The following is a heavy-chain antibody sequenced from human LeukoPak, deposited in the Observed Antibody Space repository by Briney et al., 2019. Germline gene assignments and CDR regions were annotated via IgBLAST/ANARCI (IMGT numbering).Heavy chain of an antibody. CDR1: GGSYRRYY. Sequence: SETLSLTGAVYGGSYRRYYWSWLRHPPGKGLEWIGEIYHSGSTNYNPSLQSRVTISVDTSKNQLSLKLSSVTAADTAVYYCASLHVVVPAAIPNWFDPWGQGTLVTVSS. CDR3: ASLHVVVPAAIPNWFDP. J-gene: IGHJ5*02. V-gene: IGHV4-34*01. D-gene: IGHD2-2*01. CDR2: IYHSGST.